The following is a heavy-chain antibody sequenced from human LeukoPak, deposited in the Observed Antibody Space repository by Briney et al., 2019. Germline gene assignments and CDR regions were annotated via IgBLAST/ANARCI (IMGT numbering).Heavy chain of an antibody. CDR3: AKGGAVAPRAFDI. J-gene: IGHJ3*02. V-gene: IGHV3-23*01. CDR2: ITGSGGTT. D-gene: IGHD4-23*01. CDR1: GFTFSSYW. Sequence: GGSLRVSCVASGFTFSSYWMSWVRQTPGKGLQRVSGITGSGGTTYYADSVKGRFTISRDNSKNTLFLQMNSLRAEDTAIYFCAKGGAVAPRAFDIWGQGTMVTVSS.